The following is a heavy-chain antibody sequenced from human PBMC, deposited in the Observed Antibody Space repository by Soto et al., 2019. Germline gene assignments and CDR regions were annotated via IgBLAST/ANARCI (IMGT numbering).Heavy chain of an antibody. J-gene: IGHJ6*02. CDR3: ARYGYSSGWYLGTGMDV. Sequence: QVQLVQSGAEVKKPGASLKVSCQASGYSFSDYGIAWVRQAPGQGLAGVGWISTYNGNTNYAQKVQGRVTMTTDTSANTTYMELRSLRSDDTAMYYCARYGYSSGWYLGTGMDVWGQGTPVTVSS. CDR2: ISTYNGNT. CDR1: GYSFSDYG. V-gene: IGHV1-18*04. D-gene: IGHD6-19*01.